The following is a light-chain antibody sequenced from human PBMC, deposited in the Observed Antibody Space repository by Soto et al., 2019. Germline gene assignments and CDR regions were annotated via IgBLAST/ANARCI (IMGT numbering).Light chain of an antibody. CDR3: QQRSNWPRIT. V-gene: IGKV3D-15*01. Sequence: EIVMTQSPATLSVSPGEGATLSCRASQSVSSKLAWYQQKPGQAPRLLIYGASTRATGIPDRFSGSGSGTDFTLIISRLEPEDFAVYYCQQRSNWPRITFGQGTRLEIK. CDR1: QSVSSK. CDR2: GAS. J-gene: IGKJ5*01.